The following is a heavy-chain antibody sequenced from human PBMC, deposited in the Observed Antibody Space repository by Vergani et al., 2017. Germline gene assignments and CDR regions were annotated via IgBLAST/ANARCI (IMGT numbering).Heavy chain of an antibody. J-gene: IGHJ6*02. D-gene: IGHD3-3*01. Sequence: EVQLVESGGGLVQPGGSLRLSCAASRFTFSSYWMHWVRHAPGKGLVWVSRINSDGSSTSYADSVKGRFTISRDNAKNTLYLQMNSLRAEDTAVYYCARESDTFGVVIYGMDVWGQGTTVTVSS. CDR1: RFTFSSYW. V-gene: IGHV3-74*01. CDR3: ARESDTFGVVIYGMDV. CDR2: INSDGSST.